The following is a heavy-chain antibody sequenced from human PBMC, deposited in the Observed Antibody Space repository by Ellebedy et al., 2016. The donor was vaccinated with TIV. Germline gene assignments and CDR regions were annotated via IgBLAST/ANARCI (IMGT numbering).Heavy chain of an antibody. CDR3: ARGVGRVET. Sequence: GESLKISXAASGFTFSSYWMHWVRQAPGKGLVWVSRINSGGSSTSYADSVKGRFTISRDNAKNTLYLQMNSLRAEDTAVYYCARGVGRVETWGQGTLVTVSS. CDR2: INSGGSST. D-gene: IGHD3/OR15-3a*01. V-gene: IGHV3-74*01. CDR1: GFTFSSYW. J-gene: IGHJ4*02.